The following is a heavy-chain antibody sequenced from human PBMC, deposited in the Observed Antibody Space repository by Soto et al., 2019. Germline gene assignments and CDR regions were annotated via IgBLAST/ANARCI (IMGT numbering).Heavy chain of an antibody. V-gene: IGHV3-30*02. D-gene: IGHD1-1*01. CDR1: KSIFTGYG. Sequence: PGGSLRLSCAASKSIFTGYGMHWVRQTPGKGLEWVSVIRFGGTDEHYADSVKGRFTISRDNSKNTLYLQMNGLRAEDTAVYYCAKGRSGNNCPCMDVWGQGTTVTVSS. J-gene: IGHJ6*02. CDR2: IRFGGTDE. CDR3: AKGRSGNNCPCMDV.